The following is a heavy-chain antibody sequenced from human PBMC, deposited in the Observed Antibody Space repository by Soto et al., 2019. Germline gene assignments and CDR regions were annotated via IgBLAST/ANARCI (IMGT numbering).Heavy chain of an antibody. J-gene: IGHJ4*02. CDR3: AREYTYGSNFFDC. D-gene: IGHD5-18*01. CDR2: IYHSGST. V-gene: IGHV4-59*12. CDR1: GGSISSYY. Sequence: SETLSLTCTVSGGSISSYYWSWIRQHPGKGLEWIGYIYHSGSTYYTPSLKSRVIISVDTSKNQFSLNLSSVTAADTAVYYCAREYTYGSNFFDCWGQGALVTVSS.